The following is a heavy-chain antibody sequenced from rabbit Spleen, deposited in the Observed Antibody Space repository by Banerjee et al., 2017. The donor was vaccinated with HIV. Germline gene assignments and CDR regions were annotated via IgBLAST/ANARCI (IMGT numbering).Heavy chain of an antibody. CDR2: IYAGSSDST. CDR3: ARGYTYSYVGIAYVTDYFNL. Sequence: QEQLEESGGDLVKPEGSLTLTCTASGFSFSYSYWICWVRQAPGKGLEWIACIYAGSSDSTYYATWAKGRFTVSKASSTTVTLQMTSLTAADTATYFCARGYTYSYVGIAYVTDYFNLWGPGTLVTVS. J-gene: IGHJ4*01. CDR1: GFSFSYSYW. V-gene: IGHV1S45*01. D-gene: IGHD6-1*01.